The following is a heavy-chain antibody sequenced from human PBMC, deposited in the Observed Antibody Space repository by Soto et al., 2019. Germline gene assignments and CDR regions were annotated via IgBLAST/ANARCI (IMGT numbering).Heavy chain of an antibody. CDR2: IYYSGTT. V-gene: IGHV4-30-4*01. J-gene: IGHJ5*02. D-gene: IGHD3-22*01. Sequence: SSETLSLTCPVSGCSISSTNYYWSWIRQPPGKGLEWIGYIYYSGTTYYNPSLKSRVTISIDTSKNQFSLKLNSVTAADTAVYYCARDTLYYYDSRTYHRWFDPWGQGTLVTVSS. CDR1: GCSISSTNYY. CDR3: ARDTLYYYDSRTYHRWFDP.